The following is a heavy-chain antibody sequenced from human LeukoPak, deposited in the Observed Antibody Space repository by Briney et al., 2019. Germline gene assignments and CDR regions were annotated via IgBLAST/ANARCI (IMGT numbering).Heavy chain of an antibody. CDR3: ARGGDIVVVPAALIGWFDP. J-gene: IGHJ5*02. CDR1: GFTFSSCA. CDR2: ISYDGSNK. Sequence: GRSLRLSCAASGFTFSSCAMHWVRQAPGKGLEWVAVISYDGSNKYYADSVKGRFTISRDNSKNTLYLQMNSLRAEDTAVYYCARGGDIVVVPAALIGWFDPWGQGTLVTVSS. V-gene: IGHV3-30*04. D-gene: IGHD2-2*01.